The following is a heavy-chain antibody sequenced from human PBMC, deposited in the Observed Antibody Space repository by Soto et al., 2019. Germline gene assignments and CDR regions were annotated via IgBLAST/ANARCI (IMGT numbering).Heavy chain of an antibody. CDR1: GYTSTSYG. CDR2: IIPIFGTA. J-gene: IGHJ5*02. D-gene: IGHD3-22*01. V-gene: IGHV1-69*13. CDR3: ARGMKAYDSSGYLVRTQLLFRT. Sequence: GASVKVSCKASGYTSTSYGISWVRQAPGQGLEWMGGIIPIFGTANYAQKFQGRVTITADESTSTAYMELSSLRSEDTAVYYCARGMKAYDSSGYLVRTQLLFRTWGQGTLVTVSS.